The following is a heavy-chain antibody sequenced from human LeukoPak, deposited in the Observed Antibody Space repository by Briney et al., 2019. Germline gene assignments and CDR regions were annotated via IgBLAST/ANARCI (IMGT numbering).Heavy chain of an antibody. CDR2: ISASGGST. V-gene: IGHV3-23*01. Sequence: GGSLRLSCAASGFTFSRYAMSWVRQAPGKGLGWVSGISASGGSTYYADSVKGRFTISRDTSKNTLYVQMNSLRAEDTAVYYCAKGGDCSSSICYAIDYWGQGTLVIVSS. CDR1: GFTFSRYA. J-gene: IGHJ4*02. D-gene: IGHD2-2*01. CDR3: AKGGDCSSSICYAIDY.